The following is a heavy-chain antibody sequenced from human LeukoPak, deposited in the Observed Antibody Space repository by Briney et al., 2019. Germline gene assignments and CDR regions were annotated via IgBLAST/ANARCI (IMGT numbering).Heavy chain of an antibody. Sequence: SETLSLTYTVSGGSISSSSFSWGWIRQPPGKGLEWIGYIYYSGSTNYNPSLKSRVTISVDTSKNQFSLKLSSVTAADTAVYYCARSMYGEGYWGQGTLVTVSS. CDR1: GGSISSSSFS. CDR3: ARSMYGEGY. V-gene: IGHV4-61*05. D-gene: IGHD4-17*01. J-gene: IGHJ4*02. CDR2: IYYSGST.